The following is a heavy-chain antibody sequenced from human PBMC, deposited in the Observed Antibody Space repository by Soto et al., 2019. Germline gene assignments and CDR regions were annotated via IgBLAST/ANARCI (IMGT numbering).Heavy chain of an antibody. CDR1: GGTFSSYA. Sequence: ASVKVSCKASGGTFSSYAISWVRQAPGQGLEWMGGIIPIFGTANYAQKFQGRVTITADESTSTAYMELSSLRSEDTAVYYCARDGYYDSSGYYAFDIWGQGTMVTVSS. J-gene: IGHJ3*02. CDR3: ARDGYYDSSGYYAFDI. V-gene: IGHV1-69*13. CDR2: IIPIFGTA. D-gene: IGHD3-22*01.